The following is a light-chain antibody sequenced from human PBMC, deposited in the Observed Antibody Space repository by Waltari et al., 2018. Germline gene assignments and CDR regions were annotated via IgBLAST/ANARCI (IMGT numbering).Light chain of an antibody. V-gene: IGLV2-11*01. Sequence: QSALTQPRSVSGSPGQSVTISCSGTSSAVGSYHFVSWYQQHPGNAPKLLIYDVVKRPSGVPDRFSGSKSGNTASLTISGLQTEDESDYYCCSYAGSYTFVFGGGTQLTVL. CDR2: DVV. J-gene: IGLJ7*01. CDR1: SSAVGSYHF. CDR3: CSYAGSYTFV.